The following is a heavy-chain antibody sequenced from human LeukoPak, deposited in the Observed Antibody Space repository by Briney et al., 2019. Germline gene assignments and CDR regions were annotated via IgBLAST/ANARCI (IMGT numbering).Heavy chain of an antibody. CDR2: IYYRGGT. J-gene: IGHJ4*02. D-gene: IGHD5-12*01. Sequence: SETLSLTCTVSGGSSSDYYWSWIRQPPGKGLEWIGYIYYRGGTNSNPSLERRVTISGDTSKNEISLKLTSVTAADTAVYYCARGRLIVAPGVYYFEYWGQGTLVTVSS. CDR1: GGSSSDYY. CDR3: ARGRLIVAPGVYYFEY. V-gene: IGHV4-59*08.